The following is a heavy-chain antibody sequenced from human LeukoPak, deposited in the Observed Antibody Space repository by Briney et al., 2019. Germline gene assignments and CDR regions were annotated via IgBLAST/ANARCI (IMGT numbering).Heavy chain of an antibody. D-gene: IGHD4-17*01. CDR3: ARDMTTATTCYLEH. CDR2: ISSSSNYI. V-gene: IGHV3-21*06. CDR1: GFTFSTYS. J-gene: IGHJ1*01. Sequence: GGSLGLSCAASGFTFSTYSMNWVRQAPGKGLEWVSSISSSSNYIYYADSVKGRFSISRDDAKNLLFLQMNGLRVEDTAVYYCARDMTTATTCYLEHWGQGTLVTVSS.